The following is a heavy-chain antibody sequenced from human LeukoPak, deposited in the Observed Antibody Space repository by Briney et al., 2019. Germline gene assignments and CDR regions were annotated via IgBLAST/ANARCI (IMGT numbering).Heavy chain of an antibody. Sequence: GGSLRLSCAASGFTFSSYSMNWVRQAPGKGLEWVSYISSSSSTIYYADSVKGRFTISRDNAKNSLYLQMNSLRAEDTAVCYCARVYYDSSGYYDAFDIWGQGTMVTVSS. V-gene: IGHV3-48*01. CDR1: GFTFSSYS. J-gene: IGHJ3*02. D-gene: IGHD3-22*01. CDR3: ARVYYDSSGYYDAFDI. CDR2: ISSSSSTI.